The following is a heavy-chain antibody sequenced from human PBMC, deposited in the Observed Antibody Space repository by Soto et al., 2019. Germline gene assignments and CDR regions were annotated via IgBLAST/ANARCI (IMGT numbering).Heavy chain of an antibody. CDR3: VRDRYSSSGWFDP. J-gene: IGHJ5*02. CDR1: GDSVSSYSAA. D-gene: IGHD3-10*01. Sequence: QTLSLTCVISGDSVSSYSAAWNWIRQSPSGGLEWLGRTYYRSRFFSDYAESVKSRIIINPDTSKNQFSLQLKSVTPEDTAVYYCVRDRYSSSGWFDPWGQGTPVTVSS. V-gene: IGHV6-1*01. CDR2: TYYRSRFFS.